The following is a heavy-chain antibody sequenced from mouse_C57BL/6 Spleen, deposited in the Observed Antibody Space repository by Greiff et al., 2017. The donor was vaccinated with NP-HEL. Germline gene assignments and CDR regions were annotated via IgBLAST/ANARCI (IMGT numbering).Heavy chain of an antibody. CDR3: ARGTYYPFAY. CDR2: TNPNNGGT. V-gene: IGHV1-18*01. Sequence: VQLQQSGPELVKPGASVKIPCKASGYTFTDYNMDWVKQSHGKSLEWIGDTNPNNGGTIYNQKFKGKATLTVDKSSSTAYMELRSLTSEDTAVYYCARGTYYPFAYWGQGTLVTVSA. D-gene: IGHD2-10*01. J-gene: IGHJ3*01. CDR1: GYTFTDYN.